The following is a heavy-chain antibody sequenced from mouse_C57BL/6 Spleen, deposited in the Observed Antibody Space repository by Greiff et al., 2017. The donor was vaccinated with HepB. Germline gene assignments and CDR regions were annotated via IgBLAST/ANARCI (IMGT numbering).Heavy chain of an antibody. Sequence: QVQLQQSGAELVRPGASVTLSCKASGYTFTDYEMHWVKQTPVHGLEWIGAIDPDTGGTAYNQKFKGKAILTADKSSSTAYMELRSLTSEDSAVYYCTRSILRAYYFDYWGQGTTLAVSS. V-gene: IGHV1-15*01. J-gene: IGHJ2*01. D-gene: IGHD1-1*01. CDR1: GYTFTDYE. CDR2: IDPDTGGT. CDR3: TRSILRAYYFDY.